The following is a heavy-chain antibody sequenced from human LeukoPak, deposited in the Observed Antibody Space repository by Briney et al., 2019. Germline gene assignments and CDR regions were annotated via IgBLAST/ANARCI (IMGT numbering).Heavy chain of an antibody. Sequence: SETLSLTCAVYGGSFSNYYWSWIRQTPGKGMEWIGEINDSGRINYNPSLMSRVTVSVDTSKNRFSLRLTSVTATDTAVYYCARRWNYGRNYYIDVWGKGATVSVSS. J-gene: IGHJ6*03. CDR3: ARRWNYGRNYYIDV. V-gene: IGHV4-34*01. CDR1: GGSFSNYY. D-gene: IGHD1-7*01. CDR2: INDSGRI.